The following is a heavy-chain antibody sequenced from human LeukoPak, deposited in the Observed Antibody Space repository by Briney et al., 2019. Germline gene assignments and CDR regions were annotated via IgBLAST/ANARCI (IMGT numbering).Heavy chain of an antibody. V-gene: IGHV4-59*11. CDR3: TREVSTVTFDY. CDR1: GGSISPHY. J-gene: IGHJ4*02. Sequence: PSETLSHTCTVSGGSISPHYWTWIRQTPGKGLEWIGYIFHSGLTNYNSALRSRVTLSVDTARNQLSLKLTSVTAADTAVYYCTREVSTVTFDYWGQGTLVTVSS. D-gene: IGHD4-17*01. CDR2: IFHSGLT.